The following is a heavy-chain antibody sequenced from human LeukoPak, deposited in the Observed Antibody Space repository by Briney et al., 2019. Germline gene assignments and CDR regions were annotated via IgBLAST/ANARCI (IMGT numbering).Heavy chain of an antibody. J-gene: IGHJ5*02. V-gene: IGHV4-30-4*08. D-gene: IGHD6-25*01. CDR1: GGSISSGDYY. CDR3: ARDHEGYSSVHNQNLFDP. CDR2: IYYSGST. Sequence: PSETLSLTCTVSGGSISSGDYYWSWIRQPPGKGVEWIGYIYYSGSTYYNPSLKSRVTISVDTSKNQFSLKLSSVTAADTAVYYCARDHEGYSSVHNQNLFDPWGQGTLVTVSS.